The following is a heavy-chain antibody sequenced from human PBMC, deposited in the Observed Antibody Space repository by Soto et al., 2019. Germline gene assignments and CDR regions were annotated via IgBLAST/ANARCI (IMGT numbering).Heavy chain of an antibody. J-gene: IGHJ4*02. D-gene: IGHD4-17*01. V-gene: IGHV3-66*01. Sequence: EVRLVESGGGLVQPGGSLRLSCAASGVTVGNNYMSWVRQAPGKGLEWVSVTYSGGATRYADSVKGRFTMSRDRTKNTVYLQMDSLRAEDTAVYFCARNVPVTALGYWGQGSLVTVSS. CDR2: TYSGGAT. CDR3: ARNVPVTALGY. CDR1: GVTVGNNY.